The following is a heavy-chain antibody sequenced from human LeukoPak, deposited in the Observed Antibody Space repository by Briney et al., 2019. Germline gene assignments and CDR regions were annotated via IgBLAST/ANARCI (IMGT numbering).Heavy chain of an antibody. CDR3: ASQGPHYYDSSGYTPFDY. D-gene: IGHD3-22*01. J-gene: IGHJ4*02. CDR1: GGSISSSNW. Sequence: SGTLSLTCAVSGGSISSSNWWSWVRQPPGKGLEWIGEIYHSGSTYYNPSLKSRVTISVDTSKNQFSLKLSSVTAADTAVYYCASQGPHYYDSSGYTPFDYWGQGTLVTVSS. V-gene: IGHV4-4*02. CDR2: IYHSGST.